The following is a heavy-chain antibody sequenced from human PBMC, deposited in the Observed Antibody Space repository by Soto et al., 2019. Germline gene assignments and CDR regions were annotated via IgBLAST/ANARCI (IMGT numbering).Heavy chain of an antibody. D-gene: IGHD3-16*01. Sequence: GGSLRLSCAGSGFTLSDHYIDWVRQAPGKGLEWVGRSRDKAQGYSTAYAASVKGRFTTSRDESKNSVYLQMNSLRAEDTAVYYCAKEGASSPPPDAFDIWGQGTMVTVSS. CDR1: GFTLSDHY. CDR3: AKEGASSPPPDAFDI. CDR2: SRDKAQGYST. J-gene: IGHJ3*02. V-gene: IGHV3-72*01.